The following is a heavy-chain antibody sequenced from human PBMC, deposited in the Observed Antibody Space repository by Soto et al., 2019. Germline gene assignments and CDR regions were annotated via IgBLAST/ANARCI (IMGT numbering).Heavy chain of an antibody. J-gene: IGHJ4*02. V-gene: IGHV1-46*03. D-gene: IGHD3-3*01. CDR3: TRDHEWFNKHDY. Sequence: VSVKVSCKPSGYTFTSYYMHWVRQTPGQGLEWMGMINPSGGSTSYAQKFQGRVTMTRDTSTSTVYMELSSLRSEDTAVYYCTRDHEWFNKHDYWGQGTLVTVSS. CDR2: INPSGGST. CDR1: GYTFTSYY.